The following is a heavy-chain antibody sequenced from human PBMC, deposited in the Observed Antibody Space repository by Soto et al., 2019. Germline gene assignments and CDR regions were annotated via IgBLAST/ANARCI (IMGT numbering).Heavy chain of an antibody. CDR3: ARMLAVNYYYYYVDV. J-gene: IGHJ6*03. CDR1: GFSLRNARMG. V-gene: IGHV2-26*01. CDR2: VISNDEK. Sequence: QVTLKESGPVLVKPTETLTLTCTVSGFSLRNARMGVSWIRQPPGKALEWLAHVISNDEKSYNKSLQTRLTISKDTPKSQVVLTMTYMDPVDTATYFCARMLAVNYYYYYVDVFGEGTTVTVSS. D-gene: IGHD3-22*01.